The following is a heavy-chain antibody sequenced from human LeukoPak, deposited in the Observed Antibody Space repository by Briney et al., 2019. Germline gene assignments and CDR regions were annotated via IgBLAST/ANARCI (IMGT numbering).Heavy chain of an antibody. Sequence: SDTLSLTCAVYGYSISSSNWWGWIRQPAGEGLGWIGYIYYSGSTYYNPSLKSRVTMSVDTSKNQFSLKLSSVTAVDTAVYYCARWSGSYDAFDIWGQGTMVTVSS. D-gene: IGHD1-26*01. CDR3: ARWSGSYDAFDI. J-gene: IGHJ3*02. V-gene: IGHV4-28*01. CDR1: GYSISSSNW. CDR2: IYYSGST.